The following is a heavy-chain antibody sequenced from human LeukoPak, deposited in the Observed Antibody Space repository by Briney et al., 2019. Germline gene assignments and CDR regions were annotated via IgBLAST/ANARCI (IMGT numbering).Heavy chain of an antibody. CDR3: ASRHYDFGYY. Sequence: GGSLRLSCAASGFTFSSYPMDWVRQAPGKGLEWVAVISYDESNKYYADSVKGRFTISRDNSKNTLYLQMNSLRAEDTAVYYCASRHYDFGYYWGQGTLVTVSS. V-gene: IGHV3-30*04. CDR2: ISYDESNK. CDR1: GFTFSSYP. D-gene: IGHD4-17*01. J-gene: IGHJ4*02.